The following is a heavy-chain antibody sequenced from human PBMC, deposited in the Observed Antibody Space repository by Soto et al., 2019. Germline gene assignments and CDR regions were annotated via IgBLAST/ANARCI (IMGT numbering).Heavy chain of an antibody. J-gene: IGHJ4*02. Sequence: HPGGSLRLSCAASGFTFSSYTMHWVRQAPGKGLEYVSTIVSLYGGSTYYANSVKGRFTISRDNSKNTLYLQMGSLRAEDMAVYYCAREDCGSTSCFGFDHWGPGTLVTVSS. CDR1: GFTFSSYT. D-gene: IGHD2-2*01. CDR3: AREDCGSTSCFGFDH. CDR2: IVSLYGGST. V-gene: IGHV3-64*01.